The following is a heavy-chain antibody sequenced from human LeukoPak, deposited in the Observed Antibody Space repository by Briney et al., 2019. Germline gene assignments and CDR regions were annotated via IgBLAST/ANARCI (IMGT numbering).Heavy chain of an antibody. CDR1: GGSISSYY. V-gene: IGHV4-59*01. D-gene: IGHD7-27*01. Sequence: PSETLSLTCTVSGGSISSYYWTWVRQPPGKGLEWIGYIYHRGSANYNPSLKSRVTISVDTSKNQFSLKLSSVTAADTAVYYCARGGRLSGDLDYWGQGTLVTVSS. CDR3: ARGGRLSGDLDY. J-gene: IGHJ4*02. CDR2: IYHRGSA.